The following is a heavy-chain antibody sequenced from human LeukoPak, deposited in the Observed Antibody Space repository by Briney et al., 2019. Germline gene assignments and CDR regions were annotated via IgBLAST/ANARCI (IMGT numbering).Heavy chain of an antibody. V-gene: IGHV1-69*13. J-gene: IGHJ3*02. Sequence: SVKVSCKASGGTFSSYAISWVRQAPGQGLEWMGGIIPILGTANYAQKFQGRVTITADESTSTAYMELSSLRSEDTAVYYRASSPVGVNAFDIWGQGTMVTVSS. CDR3: ASSPVGVNAFDI. D-gene: IGHD3-16*01. CDR1: GGTFSSYA. CDR2: IIPILGTA.